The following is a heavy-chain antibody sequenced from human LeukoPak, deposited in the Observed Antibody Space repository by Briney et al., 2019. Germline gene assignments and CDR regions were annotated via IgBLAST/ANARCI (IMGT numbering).Heavy chain of an antibody. D-gene: IGHD4-23*01. V-gene: IGHV3-74*01. J-gene: IGHJ4*02. Sequence: GGSLRLSCAASEFTFSTYWMHWVRQAPGKGLVWVSRINSDGSSTNYADSVKGRFTISRDNAENTLYLQLNSLSTEDTAVYYCASGYSSDYGGNVYWGRGTLVTVSS. CDR1: EFTFSTYW. CDR3: ASGYSSDYGGNVY. CDR2: INSDGSST.